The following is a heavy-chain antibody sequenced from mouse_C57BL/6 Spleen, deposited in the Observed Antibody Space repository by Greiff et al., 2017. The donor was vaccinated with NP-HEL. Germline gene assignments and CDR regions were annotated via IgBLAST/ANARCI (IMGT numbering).Heavy chain of an antibody. Sequence: QVQLKESGAELVRPGTSVKVSCKASGYAFTNYLIEWVKQRPGQGLEWIGVINPGSGGTNYNEKFKGKATLTADKSSSTAYMQLSSLTSEDSAVYFCARLEGLRDYYAMDYWGQGTSVTVSS. CDR2: INPGSGGT. CDR3: ARLEGLRDYYAMDY. J-gene: IGHJ4*01. CDR1: GYAFTNYL. D-gene: IGHD2-4*01. V-gene: IGHV1-54*01.